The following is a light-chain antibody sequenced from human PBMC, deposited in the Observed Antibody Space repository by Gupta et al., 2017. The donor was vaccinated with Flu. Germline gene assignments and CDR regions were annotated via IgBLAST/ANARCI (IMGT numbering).Light chain of an antibody. CDR2: AAS. CDR1: QDISGY. J-gene: IGKJ1*01. V-gene: IGKV1-9*01. CDR3: QQVNSYPLT. Sequence: PSFLSASVGDRVTITCRASQDISGYLAWYQQKPGKAPKLLIYAASTLQSGVPSRFSGSGSGTEFTLTINSLQPEDFATYYCQQVNSYPLTFGQGTKVEIK.